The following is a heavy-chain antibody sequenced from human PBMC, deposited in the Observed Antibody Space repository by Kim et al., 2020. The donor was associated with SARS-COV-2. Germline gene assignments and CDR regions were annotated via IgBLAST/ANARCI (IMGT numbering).Heavy chain of an antibody. CDR3: ARDNSEQWLDPNWFDP. CDR2: INTNTGNP. V-gene: IGHV7-4-1*02. Sequence: ASVKVSCKASGYTFTSYAMNWVRQAPGQGLEWMGWINTNTGNPTYAQGFTGRFVFSLDTSVSTAYLQISSLKAEDTAVYYCARDNSEQWLDPNWFDPWGQGTLVTVSS. D-gene: IGHD6-19*01. CDR1: GYTFTSYA. J-gene: IGHJ5*02.